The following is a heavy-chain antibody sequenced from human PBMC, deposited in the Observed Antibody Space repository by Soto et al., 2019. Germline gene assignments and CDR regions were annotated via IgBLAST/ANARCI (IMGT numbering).Heavy chain of an antibody. J-gene: IGHJ4*02. CDR2: IKSKNDGGTT. Sequence: EVQLVESGGDLVKPGGSLRLSCAASGFTVSSAWMGWVRQAPGKGLEWVGRIKSKNDGGTTDYAAPVKGRFTISRDGSKNTLYVQMNSLKTEDTAVYDCTTDRGVGPRPLFDSWGQGTLVTVSS. D-gene: IGHD6-6*01. CDR1: GFTVSSAW. V-gene: IGHV3-15*01. CDR3: TTDRGVGPRPLFDS.